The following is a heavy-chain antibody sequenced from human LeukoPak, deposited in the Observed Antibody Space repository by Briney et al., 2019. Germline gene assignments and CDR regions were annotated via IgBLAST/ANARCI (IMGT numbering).Heavy chain of an antibody. J-gene: IGHJ4*02. CDR2: ISGSGGST. CDR1: GFTFSSYA. D-gene: IGHD3-22*01. Sequence: GGSLRLSCAASGFTFSSYAMSWVRQAPGKGLEWVSAISGSGGSTYYADSVKGRFTISRDNSKNTLYLQMNSLRAEDTAVYYCARYYYDSSGYPILKYYFDYWDQGTLVTVSS. CDR3: ARYYYDSSGYPILKYYFDY. V-gene: IGHV3-23*01.